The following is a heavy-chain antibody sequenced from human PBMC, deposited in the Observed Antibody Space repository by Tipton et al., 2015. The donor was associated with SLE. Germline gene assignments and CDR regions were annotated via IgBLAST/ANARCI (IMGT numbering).Heavy chain of an antibody. CDR1: GFTFSNYA. CDR2: ISGSGGVT. V-gene: IGHV3-23*01. Sequence: AVSGFTFSNYAMTWVRQAPGKGLEWVSGISGSGGVTYYADSVRGRFTISRDNSKNTLYLQMNILRAEDTAVYYCGKETGTIVVADYWCQGTLVTVSS. D-gene: IGHD2-21*01. CDR3: GKETGTIVVADY. J-gene: IGHJ4*02.